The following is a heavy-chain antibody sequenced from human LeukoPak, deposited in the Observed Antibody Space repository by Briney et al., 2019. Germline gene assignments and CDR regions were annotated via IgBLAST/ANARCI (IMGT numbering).Heavy chain of an antibody. V-gene: IGHV4-34*01. Sequence: SETLSLTCAVYGGSFSGYYWSWIRQPPGKGLEWIGEINHSGSTNYNPSLKSRVTISVDTSKNQFSLKLSSVTAADTAVYYCASHRGGIGGVPASKKRGRPGGYFDVLGQGTTVTVSS. D-gene: IGHD2-2*01. CDR2: INHSGST. CDR3: ASHRGGIGGVPASKKRGRPGGYFDV. CDR1: GGSFSGYY. J-gene: IGHJ6*02.